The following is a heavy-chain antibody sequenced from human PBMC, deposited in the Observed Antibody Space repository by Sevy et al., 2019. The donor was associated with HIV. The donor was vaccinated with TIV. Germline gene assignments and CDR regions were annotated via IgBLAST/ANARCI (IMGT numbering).Heavy chain of an antibody. J-gene: IGHJ4*02. D-gene: IGHD6-13*01. V-gene: IGHV3-72*01. CDR1: GFTFSDHY. CDR3: ATHASIAAAGRVFDY. CDR2: IRNKADSYTT. Sequence: GGSLRLSCAASGFTFSDHYMEWVRQAPGKGLEWVGHIRNKADSYTTEYAASVKGRFTISRDDSKNSLYLLMNSLKTEDTAVYYCATHASIAAAGRVFDYWGQGTLVTVSS.